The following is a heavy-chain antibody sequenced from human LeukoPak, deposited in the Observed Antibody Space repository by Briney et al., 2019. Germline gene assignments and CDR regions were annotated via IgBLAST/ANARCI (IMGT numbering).Heavy chain of an antibody. J-gene: IGHJ5*02. V-gene: IGHV1-8*03. CDR3: ARASFGYCSSTSCSTPNWFDP. CDR1: GYTFTSYD. Sequence: ASVKVSCKASGYTFTSYDINWVRQATGQGLEWMGWMNPNSGNTGYAQKFQGRVTITRNTSISTAYMELSSLRSEDTAVYYCARASFGYCSSTSCSTPNWFDPWGQGTLVTVSS. CDR2: MNPNSGNT. D-gene: IGHD2-2*03.